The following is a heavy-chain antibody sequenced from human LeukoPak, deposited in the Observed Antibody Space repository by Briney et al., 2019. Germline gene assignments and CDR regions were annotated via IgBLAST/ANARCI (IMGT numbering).Heavy chain of an antibody. V-gene: IGHV3-7*03. Sequence: SGGSLRLSCAASGFTFSSYWMSWVRQAPGKGLEWVANIKQDGSEKYYVDSVKGRFTISRDNAKNSLYLQMNSLRAEDTAVYYCARDGNYDILTGYYIPPSFDYWGQGTLVIVSS. CDR1: GFTFSSYW. CDR2: IKQDGSEK. J-gene: IGHJ4*02. D-gene: IGHD3-9*01. CDR3: ARDGNYDILTGYYIPPSFDY.